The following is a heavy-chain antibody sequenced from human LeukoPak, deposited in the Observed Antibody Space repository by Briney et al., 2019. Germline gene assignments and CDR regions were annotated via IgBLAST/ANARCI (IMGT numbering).Heavy chain of an antibody. CDR1: GFTFSSYW. J-gene: IGHJ3*02. CDR3: AKPGLSYGSGSDAFDI. D-gene: IGHD3-10*01. Sequence: GRSLRLSCAASGFTFSSYWMHWVRQAPGKGLVWVSRISNDGGNTSYADSVKGRFTISRDNAKNTLYLQMNSLRAEDTAVYYCAKPGLSYGSGSDAFDIWGQGTMVTVSS. V-gene: IGHV3-74*01. CDR2: ISNDGGNT.